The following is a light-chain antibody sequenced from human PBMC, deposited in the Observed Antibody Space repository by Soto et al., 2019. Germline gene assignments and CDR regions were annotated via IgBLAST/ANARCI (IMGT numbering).Light chain of an antibody. Sequence: DIQMTQSPSSLSASVGDRVTITCQASQDISNYLNWYQQKPGKAPKLLIYDASNLETGVPSRFSGSGSGTDFPFTISSLQPEDIATYYCQQYDNLPPNTFGQGTQLEIK. CDR3: QQYDNLPPNT. V-gene: IGKV1-33*01. CDR2: DAS. J-gene: IGKJ2*01. CDR1: QDISNY.